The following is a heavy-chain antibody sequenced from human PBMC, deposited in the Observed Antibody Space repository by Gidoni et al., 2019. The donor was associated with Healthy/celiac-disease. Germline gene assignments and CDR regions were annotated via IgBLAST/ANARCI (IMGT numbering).Heavy chain of an antibody. V-gene: IGHV4-39*01. CDR3: ARQGGTTSGNWFDP. CDR1: VCYISSSSYY. CDR2: IYYSGRT. J-gene: IGHJ5*02. D-gene: IGHD1-7*01. Sequence: QLQLQESGPGLVKPSETLYLTCTVSVCYISSSSYYWGWIRQPPGKGLEWIGSIYYSGRTYYNPSLKSRVTISVDTSKNQFSLKLSSVTAADTAVYYCARQGGTTSGNWFDPWGQGTLVTVSS.